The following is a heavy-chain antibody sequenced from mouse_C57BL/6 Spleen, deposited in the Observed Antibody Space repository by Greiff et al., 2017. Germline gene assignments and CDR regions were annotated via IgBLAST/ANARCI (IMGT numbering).Heavy chain of an antibody. CDR2: ISSGGDYI. J-gene: IGHJ4*01. CDR3: TRDPHYGSSWSYAMDY. V-gene: IGHV5-9-1*02. D-gene: IGHD1-1*01. Sequence: EVNVVESGEGLVKPGGSLKLSCAASGFTFSSYAMSWVRQTPEKRLEWVAYISSGGDYIYYADTVKGRFTISRDNARNTLYLQMSSLKSEDTAMYYCTRDPHYGSSWSYAMDYWGQGTSVTVSS. CDR1: GFTFSSYA.